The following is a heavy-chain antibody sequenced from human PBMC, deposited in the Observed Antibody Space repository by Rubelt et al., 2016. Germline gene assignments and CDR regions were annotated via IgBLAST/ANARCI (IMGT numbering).Heavy chain of an antibody. CDR1: GGSISTFY. CDR3: ARQRQLITARRWFDP. V-gene: IGHV4-59*01. Sequence: VSGGSISTFYWTWIRQPPGRGLEWIGNLSNGGSTNYNPSLKSRVTMSVDTSKNQFSLTLTSVTAADTAVYYCARQRQLITARRWFDPWGQGTLVTVSS. D-gene: IGHD6-6*01. J-gene: IGHJ5*02. CDR2: LSNGGST.